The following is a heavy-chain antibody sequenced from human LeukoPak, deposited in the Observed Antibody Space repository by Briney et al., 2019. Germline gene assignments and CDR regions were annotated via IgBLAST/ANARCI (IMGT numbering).Heavy chain of an antibody. CDR3: ARVDIAMASYYYYYMDV. V-gene: IGHV4-59*01. D-gene: IGHD5-18*01. Sequence: PSETLSLTCTVSGGSISSYYWSWIRQPPGKGLEWIGYIYYSGSTNYNPSLKSRVTISVDTSKNQFSLKLSSVTAADTAVYYCARVDIAMASYYYYYMDVWGKGTTVTVSS. CDR1: GGSISSYY. CDR2: IYYSGST. J-gene: IGHJ6*03.